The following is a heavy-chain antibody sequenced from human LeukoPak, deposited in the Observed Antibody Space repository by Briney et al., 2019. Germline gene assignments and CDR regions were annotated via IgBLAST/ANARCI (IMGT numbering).Heavy chain of an antibody. CDR2: IYYSGST. CDR3: ARVATYYYYYYMDV. Sequence: SETLSLTCTVSGYSITSGYYWGWIRQPPGQGLEWIGSIYYSGSTYYNPSLKSRVTISVDTSKNQFSLKLSSVTAADTAVYYCARVATYYYYYYMDVWGKGTTVTVSS. V-gene: IGHV4-38-2*02. CDR1: GYSITSGYY. J-gene: IGHJ6*03.